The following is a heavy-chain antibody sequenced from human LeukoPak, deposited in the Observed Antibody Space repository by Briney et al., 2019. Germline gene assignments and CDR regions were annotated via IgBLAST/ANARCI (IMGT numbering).Heavy chain of an antibody. CDR1: GYSFTSYW. D-gene: IGHD5-18*01. CDR3: ARRDTAMRRGTYWFDP. Sequence: GESLKISCKGSGYSFTSYWIGWVRQMPGKGLEGMGIIFLGDADTRYSPSFDGKLTISADTSISTAYLQWSSLKASDTAMYYCARRDTAMRRGTYWFDPWGQGTLVTVSS. V-gene: IGHV5-51*01. J-gene: IGHJ5*02. CDR2: IFLGDADT.